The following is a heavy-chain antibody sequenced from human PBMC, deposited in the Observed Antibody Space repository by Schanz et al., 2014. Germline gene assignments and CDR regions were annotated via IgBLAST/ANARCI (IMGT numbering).Heavy chain of an antibody. CDR3: AASSGWHPSTDY. D-gene: IGHD6-19*01. CDR1: GFTFSSYS. J-gene: IGHJ4*02. V-gene: IGHV3-48*01. Sequence: EVQLVESGGGLVQPGGSLRLSCAASGFTFSSYSMNWVRQAPGKGLEWVSYISSSSSTRYYADSVKGRFTISRDNAKNSLFLQMNSLRAEDTAVYYCAASSGWHPSTDYWGQGTLXTVSS. CDR2: ISSSSSTR.